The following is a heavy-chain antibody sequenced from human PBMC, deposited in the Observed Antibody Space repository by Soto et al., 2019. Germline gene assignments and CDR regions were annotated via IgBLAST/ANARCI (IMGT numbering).Heavy chain of an antibody. Sequence: EVQLLESGGGLVQPGGSLRLSCAASGFTFSSYAMSWVRQAPGKGLEWVSAISGSGGSTYYADSVKGRFTISRDNSKNPLYLQMNRLRAEDTAVYYCAKSQPLIAARLYYFDYWGQGTLVTVSS. CDR3: AKSQPLIAARLYYFDY. J-gene: IGHJ4*02. CDR1: GFTFSSYA. CDR2: ISGSGGST. D-gene: IGHD6-6*01. V-gene: IGHV3-23*01.